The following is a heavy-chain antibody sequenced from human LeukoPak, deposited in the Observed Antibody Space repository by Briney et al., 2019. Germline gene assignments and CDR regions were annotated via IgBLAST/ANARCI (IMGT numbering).Heavy chain of an antibody. Sequence: PGGSLRLSCAASGFTVSSKYMSWVRQAPGKGLEWVSVIYSGGNTYYADSVKGRFSISRDISTNTLYHQMNSLRAEDTAVYFCARSLIVGATAPDYWGQGTLVTVSS. CDR3: ARSLIVGATAPDY. D-gene: IGHD1-26*01. J-gene: IGHJ4*02. CDR2: IYSGGNT. CDR1: GFTVSSKY. V-gene: IGHV3-66*01.